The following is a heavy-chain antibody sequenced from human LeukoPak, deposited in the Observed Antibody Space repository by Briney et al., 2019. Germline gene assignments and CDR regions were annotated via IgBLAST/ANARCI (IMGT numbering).Heavy chain of an antibody. Sequence: PGGSLRLSCAASGFTFSSYWSWIRQPPGKGLEWIGEINHSGSTNYNPSLKSRVTISVDTSKNQFSLELSSVTAADTAVYYCARGPLSWNMVDYWGQGTLVTVSS. V-gene: IGHV4-34*01. J-gene: IGHJ4*02. D-gene: IGHD1/OR15-1a*01. CDR2: INHSGST. CDR1: GFTFSSY. CDR3: ARGPLSWNMVDY.